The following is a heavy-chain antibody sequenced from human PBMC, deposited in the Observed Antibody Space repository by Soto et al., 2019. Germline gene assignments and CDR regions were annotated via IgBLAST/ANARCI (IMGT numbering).Heavy chain of an antibody. V-gene: IGHV3-30*04. D-gene: IGHD2-15*01. Sequence: GGSLRLSCAASGFTFSSYAMHWVRQAPGKGLEWVAVISYDGSNKYYADSVKGRFTISRDNSKNTLYLQMNSLRAEDTAVYYCAKETYSGPLDYWGQGTLVTVSS. CDR3: AKETYSGPLDY. J-gene: IGHJ4*02. CDR1: GFTFSSYA. CDR2: ISYDGSNK.